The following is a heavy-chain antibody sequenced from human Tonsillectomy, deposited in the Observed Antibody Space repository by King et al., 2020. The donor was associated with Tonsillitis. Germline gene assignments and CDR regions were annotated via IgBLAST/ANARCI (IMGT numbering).Heavy chain of an antibody. CDR1: GGSISSSSYY. Sequence: PLQESGPGLVNPSETLSLTCTVSGGSISSSSYYWGWIRQPPGKGLEWIGSIYYSGSTYYNPSLKSRVTISVDTSNNQFSLKLSSVTAAEPAVSFCARHPSEPIRSSAFDICGQGKMFTVSS. CDR2: IYYSGST. J-gene: IGHJ3*02. V-gene: IGHV4-39*01. CDR3: ARHPSEPIRSSAFDI. D-gene: IGHD3-10*01.